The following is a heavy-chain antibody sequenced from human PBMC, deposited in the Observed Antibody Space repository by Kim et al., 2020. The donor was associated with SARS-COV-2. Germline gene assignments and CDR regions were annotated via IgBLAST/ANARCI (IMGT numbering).Heavy chain of an antibody. V-gene: IGHV1-18*04. D-gene: IGHD6-13*01. CDR3: ARDSSSWWESSHYYGMDV. CDR1: GYTFTSYG. CDR2: ISAYNGNT. Sequence: ASVKVSCKASGYTFTSYGISWVRQAPGQGLEWMGWISAYNGNTNYAQKLQGRVTMTTDTSTSTAYMELRSLRSDDTAVYYCARDSSSWWESSHYYGMDVWGQGTTVTVSS. J-gene: IGHJ6*02.